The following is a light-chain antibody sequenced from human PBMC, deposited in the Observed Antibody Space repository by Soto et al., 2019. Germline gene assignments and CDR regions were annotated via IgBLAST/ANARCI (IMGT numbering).Light chain of an antibody. CDR2: EVS. J-gene: IGLJ3*02. CDR3: SSYTSGSAWV. Sequence: QSALTQPASVSGSPGQSITISCTETSSDVGGYDYVSWYQQHPGKTPKLIIYEVSNRPSGISNRFSGSKSAYTASLTISGLQTEDEADYYCSSYTSGSAWVFGGGTKLTVL. V-gene: IGLV2-14*01. CDR1: SSDVGGYDY.